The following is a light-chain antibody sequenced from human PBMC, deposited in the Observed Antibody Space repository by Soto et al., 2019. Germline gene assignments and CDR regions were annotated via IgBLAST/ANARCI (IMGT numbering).Light chain of an antibody. J-gene: IGKJ3*01. CDR1: QTVSRS. CDR3: QQRSNWPRFT. CDR2: GAS. Sequence: EVVLTQSPATLSVSPGERATLSCRASQTVSRSLAWYQQKPGQAPRLLIYGASTRATGVPDRFSGSGSGTDFTLTISSLQSEDFAVYYCQQRSNWPRFTFGPGTKVDIK. V-gene: IGKV3-15*01.